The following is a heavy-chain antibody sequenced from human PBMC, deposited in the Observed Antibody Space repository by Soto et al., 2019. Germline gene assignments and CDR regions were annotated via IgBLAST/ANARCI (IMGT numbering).Heavy chain of an antibody. V-gene: IGHV1-3*05. CDR1: GYTFTSYA. J-gene: IGHJ4*02. Sequence: QVQLVQSGAEEKKPGASVKVSCKASGYTFTSYAMHWVRQAPGQRREWMGWNNAGNGNTKYSQKFQGRVTITKDTYASTAYMELSSLRSEDTAVDYCASSGWYEFDYWGQGTLVTVSS. CDR3: ASSGWYEFDY. D-gene: IGHD6-19*01. CDR2: NNAGNGNT.